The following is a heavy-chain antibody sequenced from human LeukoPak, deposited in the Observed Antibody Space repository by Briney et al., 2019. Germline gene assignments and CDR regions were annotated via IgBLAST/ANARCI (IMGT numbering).Heavy chain of an antibody. CDR2: ISSSSSTI. CDR1: GFTFSGYS. Sequence: GGSLRLSCAASGFTFSGYSMNWVRQAPGKGLEWVSYISSSSSTIYYADSVKGRFTISRDNAKNSLYLQMNSLRDEDTAVYYCARVLGGYCSSTSCAAADYWGQGTLVTVSS. D-gene: IGHD2-2*01. V-gene: IGHV3-48*02. CDR3: ARVLGGYCSSTSCAAADY. J-gene: IGHJ4*02.